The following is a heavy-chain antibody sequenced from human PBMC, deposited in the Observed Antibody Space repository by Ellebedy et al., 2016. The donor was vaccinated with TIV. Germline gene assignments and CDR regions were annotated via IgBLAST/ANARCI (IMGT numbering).Heavy chain of an antibody. D-gene: IGHD3-3*01. Sequence: SETLSLXXAVYGGSFSGYYWSWIRQPPGKGLEWIGEINHSGSTNYNPSLKSRVTISVDTSKNQFSLKLSSVTAADTAVYYCARGGLYFWSGYYFDYWGQGTLVTVSS. CDR1: GGSFSGYY. V-gene: IGHV4-34*01. CDR2: INHSGST. CDR3: ARGGLYFWSGYYFDY. J-gene: IGHJ4*02.